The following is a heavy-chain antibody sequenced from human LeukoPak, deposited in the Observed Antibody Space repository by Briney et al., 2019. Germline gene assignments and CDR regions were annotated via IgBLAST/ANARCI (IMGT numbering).Heavy chain of an antibody. CDR2: IRSKAYGGTT. CDR3: TRAVSSSWYGYYYYLDV. J-gene: IGHJ6*03. V-gene: IGHV3-49*04. CDR1: GFTFGDYA. Sequence: PGGSLRLSCTASGFTFGDYAMSWVRQAPGKGLEWVGFIRSKAYGGTTEYAASVKGRFTISRDDSKSIAYLQMNSLKTEDTAVYYCTRAVSSSWYGYYYYLDVWGKGTTVTISS. D-gene: IGHD6-13*01.